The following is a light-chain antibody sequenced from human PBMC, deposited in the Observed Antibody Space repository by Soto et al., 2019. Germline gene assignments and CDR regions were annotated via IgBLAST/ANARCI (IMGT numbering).Light chain of an antibody. Sequence: QLVLTQSSSASASLGSSVKLTCTLSSGHSTYIIAWHQQRPGEAPRYLMKLEGSGTYNKGSEVPDRFSGSSSGADRYLTISNLQFEDEADYYCETWDINTPVVFGGGTKLTVL. CDR3: ETWDINTPVV. J-gene: IGLJ2*01. CDR1: SGHSTYI. V-gene: IGLV4-60*02. CDR2: LEGSGTY.